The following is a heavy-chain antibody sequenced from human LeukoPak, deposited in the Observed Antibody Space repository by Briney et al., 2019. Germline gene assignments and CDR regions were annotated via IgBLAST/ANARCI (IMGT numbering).Heavy chain of an antibody. Sequence: GGSLRLSCAPSGFSLTSYAMTWVRQAPGEGLEWVSDISANSGKTYYSDSVKGRFTISRDISKNTLFLQMNSLKVEDTAVYYCARSVRGVIADAFNVWGQGTMVAVSS. CDR3: ARSVRGVIADAFNV. CDR2: ISANSGKT. D-gene: IGHD3-10*01. J-gene: IGHJ3*01. CDR1: GFSLTSYA. V-gene: IGHV3-23*01.